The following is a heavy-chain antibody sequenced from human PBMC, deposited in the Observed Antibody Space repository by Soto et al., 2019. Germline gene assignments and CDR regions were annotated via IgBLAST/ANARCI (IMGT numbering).Heavy chain of an antibody. V-gene: IGHV4-61*01. Sequence: SETLSLTCTVSGDSVISATYYWSWIRQPPGKGLEWIGYIYYSGSTNYNPSLKSRVTISVDTSKNQFSLKLSSVTAADTAVYYCAREIKGQLTLYYFDYWGQGTLVTVSS. CDR1: GDSVISATYY. CDR2: IYYSGST. J-gene: IGHJ4*02. CDR3: AREIKGQLTLYYFDY. D-gene: IGHD6-13*01.